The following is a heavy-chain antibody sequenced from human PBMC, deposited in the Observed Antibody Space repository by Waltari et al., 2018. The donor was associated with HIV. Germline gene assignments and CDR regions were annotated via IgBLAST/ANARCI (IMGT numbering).Heavy chain of an antibody. CDR3: ARAPLYCSGGSCHIRGMDV. CDR2: TYHRSQLYN. V-gene: IGHV6-1*01. J-gene: IGHJ6*02. CDR1: GDSVSSNSAA. D-gene: IGHD2-15*01. Sequence: QVQLQQSGPGLVKPSQTLSLTCAISGDSVSSNSAAWNWIRQSPSRVLEWLGRTYHRSQLYNDYAVSVKRRITINTDTSKNQFSLQLNSVTPEDTAVDYCARAPLYCSGGSCHIRGMDVWGQGTTVTVAS.